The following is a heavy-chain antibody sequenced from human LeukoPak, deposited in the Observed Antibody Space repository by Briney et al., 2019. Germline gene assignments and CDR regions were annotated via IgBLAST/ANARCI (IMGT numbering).Heavy chain of an antibody. CDR2: IYYSGST. CDR3: ARVVTIFGVVYYYMDV. Sequence: SETLSLTCTGSGGSISSYYWSWIRQPPGKGLEWIGYIYYSGSTNYNPSRKSRVTISVGTSKNQFSLKLSSVTAADTAVYYCARVVTIFGVVYYYMDVWGKGTPVTVSS. J-gene: IGHJ6*03. V-gene: IGHV4-59*01. D-gene: IGHD3-3*01. CDR1: GGSISSYY.